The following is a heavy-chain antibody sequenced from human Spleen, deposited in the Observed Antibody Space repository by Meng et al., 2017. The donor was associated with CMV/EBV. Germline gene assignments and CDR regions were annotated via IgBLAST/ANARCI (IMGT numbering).Heavy chain of an antibody. CDR1: GFSFSSSW. Sequence: GESLKISCAASGFSFSSSWMTWVRQAPGQGLEWVANINQDGSQKNYVDSVKGRFTISRDNAKNSLFLQMNSLRAEDTAVYYCARVAAAGRGMDVWGPGTTVTVSS. D-gene: IGHD6-13*01. CDR2: INQDGSQK. V-gene: IGHV3-7*04. J-gene: IGHJ6*02. CDR3: ARVAAAGRGMDV.